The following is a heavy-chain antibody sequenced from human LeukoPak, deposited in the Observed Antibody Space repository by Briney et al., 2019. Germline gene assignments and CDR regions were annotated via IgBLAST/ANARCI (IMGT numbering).Heavy chain of an antibody. CDR3: ASGTYYYFDF. CDR1: GGSISSYY. D-gene: IGHD1-26*01. V-gene: IGHV4-59*08. Sequence: PLETLSLTCTVSGGSISSYYWSWIRQPPGKGLEWIGYIYYSGSTNYKPSLKNRVTISVDTSKNQFSVKLRSVTAADTAVYYCASGTYYYFDFWGQGTLVPVSS. CDR2: IYYSGST. J-gene: IGHJ4*02.